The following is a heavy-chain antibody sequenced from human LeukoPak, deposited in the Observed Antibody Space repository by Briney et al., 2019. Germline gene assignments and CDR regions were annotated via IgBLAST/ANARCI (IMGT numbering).Heavy chain of an antibody. CDR2: IHYTGST. D-gene: IGHD3-10*01. CDR3: ARESKLFFGETR. J-gene: IGHJ4*02. CDR1: GYSISRAYY. V-gene: IGHV4-38-2*02. Sequence: SETLSLTCNVSGYSISRAYYWGWIRQSPEKGLEWIATIHYTGSTYYNPSFKSRVTISVDTSKNQFSLKLSSVTAADTAVYYCARESKLFFGETRWGQGTLVTVSS.